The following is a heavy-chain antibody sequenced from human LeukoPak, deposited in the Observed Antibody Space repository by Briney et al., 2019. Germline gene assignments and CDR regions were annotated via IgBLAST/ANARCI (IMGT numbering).Heavy chain of an antibody. J-gene: IGHJ2*01. Sequence: PGGSLRLSCAASGFTFSSYAMHWVRQAPGKGLEWVAVISYDGSNKYYAGSVKGRFTISRDNSKNTLYLQMNSLRAEDTAVYYCARDAGDYGRPYWYFDLWGRGTLVTVSS. D-gene: IGHD4-17*01. CDR3: ARDAGDYGRPYWYFDL. V-gene: IGHV3-30-3*01. CDR1: GFTFSSYA. CDR2: ISYDGSNK.